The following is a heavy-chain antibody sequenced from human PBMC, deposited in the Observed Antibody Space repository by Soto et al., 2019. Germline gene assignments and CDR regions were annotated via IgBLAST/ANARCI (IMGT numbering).Heavy chain of an antibody. CDR3: ARRRDDCSGGSCYLSVDY. D-gene: IGHD2-15*01. V-gene: IGHV4-34*01. CDR2: INHSGST. CDR1: GGSFSGYY. J-gene: IGHJ4*02. Sequence: SETLSLTCAVYGGSFSGYYWSWIRQPPGKGLEWIGEINHSGSTNYNPSLKSRVTISVDTSKNQFSLKLSSVTAADTAVYYFARRRDDCSGGSCYLSVDYWGQGTLVTVSS.